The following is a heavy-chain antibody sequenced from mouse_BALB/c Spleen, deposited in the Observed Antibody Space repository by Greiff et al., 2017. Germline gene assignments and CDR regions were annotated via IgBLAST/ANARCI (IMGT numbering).Heavy chain of an antibody. Sequence: EVKLVESGPGLVKPSQSLSLTCSVTGYSITSGYYWNWIRQFPGNKLEWMGYISYDGSNNYNPSLKNRISITRDTSKNQFFLKLNSVTTEDTATYYCARAYYDYDVYWYFDVWGAGTTVTVSS. CDR3: ARAYYDYDVYWYFDV. V-gene: IGHV3-6*02. J-gene: IGHJ1*01. D-gene: IGHD2-4*01. CDR2: ISYDGSN. CDR1: GYSITSGYY.